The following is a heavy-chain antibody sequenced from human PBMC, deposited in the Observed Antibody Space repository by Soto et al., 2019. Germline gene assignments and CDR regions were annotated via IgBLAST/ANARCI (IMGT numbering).Heavy chain of an antibody. J-gene: IGHJ4*02. V-gene: IGHV3-74*01. CDR2: INSDETIT. D-gene: IGHD5-12*01. CDR1: GFTFSNYW. Sequence: GGSLRLSCAASGFTFSNYWMHWVRQSPGKGLVWVSRINSDETITSYADSVKGRFTISRDNAKNTLYLQMNSLRAEDTAVYYCARDRRVRDGYNLGYWGQGTLVTVSS. CDR3: ARDRRVRDGYNLGY.